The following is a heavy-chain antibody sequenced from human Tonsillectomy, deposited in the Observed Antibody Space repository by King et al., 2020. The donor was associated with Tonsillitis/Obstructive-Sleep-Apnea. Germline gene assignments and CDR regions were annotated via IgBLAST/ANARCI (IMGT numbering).Heavy chain of an antibody. Sequence: VQLVQSGGGLVQPGGSLRLSCAGSGFTFSSYWMSWVRQAPGKGLEWVANINQDGSGTYYVDSVKGRFTVSRDNARNSLYLQMNSLRAEDTAVYYCAREFSLSDPWGQGTLVTVSS. CDR1: GFTFSSYW. CDR3: AREFSLSDP. V-gene: IGHV3-7*03. CDR2: INQDGSGT. J-gene: IGHJ5*02.